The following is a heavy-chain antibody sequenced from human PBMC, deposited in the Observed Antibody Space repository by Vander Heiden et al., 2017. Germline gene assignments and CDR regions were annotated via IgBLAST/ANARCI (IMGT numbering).Heavy chain of an antibody. Sequence: PGRSLRLSCAASGLTFSSSGRHWVRQAPGKGLEWVAVIWYDGSNKYYADSVKGRFTISRDNSKNTLYLQMNSLRAEDTAVYYCARDLPRDVDVLDYYGMDVWGQGTTVTVSS. CDR2: IWYDGSNK. D-gene: IGHD3-16*01. J-gene: IGHJ6*02. CDR3: ARDLPRDVDVLDYYGMDV. V-gene: IGHV3-33*01. CDR1: GLTFSSSG.